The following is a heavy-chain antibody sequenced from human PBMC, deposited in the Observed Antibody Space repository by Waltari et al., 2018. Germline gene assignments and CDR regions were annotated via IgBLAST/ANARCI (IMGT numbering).Heavy chain of an antibody. CDR1: GYSISSGYY. Sequence: QVQLQESGPGLVKPSETLSLTCAVSGYSISSGYYWGWIRQPPGKGLEWIGSIYHSGSTYYNPSLKSRVTRSVDTSKNQFSLKLSSVTAADTAVYYCARGFVVHYGDYGFGYWGQGTLVTVSS. D-gene: IGHD4-17*01. CDR3: ARGFVVHYGDYGFGY. CDR2: IYHSGST. V-gene: IGHV4-38-2*01. J-gene: IGHJ4*02.